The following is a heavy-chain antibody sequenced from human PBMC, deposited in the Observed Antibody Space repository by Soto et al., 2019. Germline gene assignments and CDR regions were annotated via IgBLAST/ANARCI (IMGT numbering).Heavy chain of an antibody. CDR2: ISAHNGNT. D-gene: IGHD1-1*01. Sequence: QVHLVQSGAEVKKPGASVKVSCKASGYTFTSYGITWVRQAPGQGLEWMGWISAHNGNTDYEQKLQGRVIVTRDTSTSTAYMELRSLRYDDTAVYYCARGRYGDYWGQGALVTVSS. CDR3: ARGRYGDY. J-gene: IGHJ4*02. V-gene: IGHV1-18*01. CDR1: GYTFTSYG.